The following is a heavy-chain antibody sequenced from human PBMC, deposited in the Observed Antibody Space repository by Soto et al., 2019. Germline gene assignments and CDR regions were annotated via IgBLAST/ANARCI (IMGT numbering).Heavy chain of an antibody. J-gene: IGHJ3*02. CDR3: ARVERGTATTVVDAFDI. D-gene: IGHD1-1*01. CDR2: MSHSGGT. CDR1: GGFVSSGSYY. V-gene: IGHV4-34*01. Sequence: QVQLQQWGAGLLKPSETLSLTCAVYGGFVSSGSYYWSWIRKPPGKGLEWIGEMSHSGGTHFNPSLKGRVTVSVDTSKNQFSLKMSSVTAADTALYYCARVERGTATTVVDAFDIWGPGTMVTVSS.